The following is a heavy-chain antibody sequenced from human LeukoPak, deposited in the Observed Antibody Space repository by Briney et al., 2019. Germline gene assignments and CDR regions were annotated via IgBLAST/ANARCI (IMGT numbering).Heavy chain of an antibody. CDR1: GYSFTSYW. V-gene: IGHV5-51*01. D-gene: IGHD2-15*01. CDR2: IYPGDSDT. Sequence: GESLKISCKGSGYSFTSYWIGWVRQMPGKGVEWMGIIYPGDSDTRYSPSFQGQVAISADKSISTAYLQWSSLKASDTAMYYCARSVGYCSGGSCYYDYWGRGTLVTVSS. CDR3: ARSVGYCSGGSCYYDY. J-gene: IGHJ4*02.